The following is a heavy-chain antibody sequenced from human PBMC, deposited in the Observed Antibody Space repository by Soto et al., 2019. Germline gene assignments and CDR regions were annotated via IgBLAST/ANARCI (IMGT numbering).Heavy chain of an antibody. D-gene: IGHD2-2*01. CDR1: FYIFTNSG. V-gene: IGHV1-18*04. Sequence: ASVKVSCQASFYIFTNSGITWVRQAPGQGLEWMGWISGYNGNTKYAQNFQGRLTLTTDTSTSTAYMELRSLRSDDTAVYYCARDEVPAANWLDPWGQGTLVTVSS. CDR2: ISGYNGNT. CDR3: ARDEVPAANWLDP. J-gene: IGHJ5*02.